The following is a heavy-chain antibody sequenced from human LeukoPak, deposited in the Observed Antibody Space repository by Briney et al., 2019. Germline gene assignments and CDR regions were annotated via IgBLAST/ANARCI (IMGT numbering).Heavy chain of an antibody. CDR2: INHSGST. D-gene: IGHD3-9*01. CDR3: ARAGLGRYFDWLP. J-gene: IGHJ4*02. V-gene: IGHV4-34*01. Sequence: SETLSLTCTVSGGSFSSTNYYWGWFRQPPGKGLEWIGEINHSGSTNYNPSLKSRVTISVDTSKNQFSLKLSSVTAADTAVYYCARAGLGRYFDWLPWGQGTLVTVSS. CDR1: GGSFSSTNYY.